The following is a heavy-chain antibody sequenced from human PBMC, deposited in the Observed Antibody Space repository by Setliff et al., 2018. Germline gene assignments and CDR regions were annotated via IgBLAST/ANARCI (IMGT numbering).Heavy chain of an antibody. J-gene: IGHJ4*02. D-gene: IGHD1-1*01. Sequence: GGSLRLSCAPSGFVFNSYGMHWVRQAPGKGLEWLTFIRFDGSYKYYADSVKGRFTISRDNSKNTLYLQMSSLRPEGTAVYFCAKVKKQLIRGFALDYWGQGTPVTVSS. CDR3: AKVKKQLIRGFALDY. V-gene: IGHV3-30*02. CDR1: GFVFNSYG. CDR2: IRFDGSYK.